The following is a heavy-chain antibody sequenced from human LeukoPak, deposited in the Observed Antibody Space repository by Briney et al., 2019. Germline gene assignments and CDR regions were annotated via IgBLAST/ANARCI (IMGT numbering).Heavy chain of an antibody. J-gene: IGHJ4*02. D-gene: IGHD4-17*01. CDR1: GFTFSNAW. V-gene: IGHV3-15*01. CDR2: IKSKTDGGTT. Sequence: SGSLRLSCAASGFTFSNAWMNWVRQAPGKGLEWVGRIKSKTDGGTTDYAAPVKGRFTISRDDSKNTLYLQMNSLKTEDTAVYYCTTDSPHDYGDYGYGYWGQGTLVTVSS. CDR3: TTDSPHDYGDYGYGY.